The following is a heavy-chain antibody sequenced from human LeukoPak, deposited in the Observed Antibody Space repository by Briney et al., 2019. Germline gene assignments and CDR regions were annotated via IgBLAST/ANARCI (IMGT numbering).Heavy chain of an antibody. CDR2: ISGSGGST. V-gene: IGHV3-23*01. CDR3: ATRMVRGVHGAFDI. D-gene: IGHD3-10*01. J-gene: IGHJ3*02. Sequence: GGSLRLSCAASGFTLSSFRMSWVRQAPGKGLEWVSAISGSGGSTYYADSVKGRFTISRDSSKNTLYLQMNSLRAEDTAVYYCATRMVRGVHGAFDIWGQGTMVTVSS. CDR1: GFTLSSFR.